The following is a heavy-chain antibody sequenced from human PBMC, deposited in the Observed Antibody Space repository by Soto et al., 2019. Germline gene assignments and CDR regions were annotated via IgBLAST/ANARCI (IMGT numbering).Heavy chain of an antibody. CDR1: GGTVASSHW. CDR3: AREIVTAGGNNYFDP. J-gene: IGHJ5*02. D-gene: IGHD2-21*02. V-gene: IGHV4-4*02. CDR2: VYHTGDT. Sequence: PSETLSLTCGVSGGTVASSHWWSWVRQSPGGGLEWIGNVYHTGDTNLNPSLQSRVTMSVDKSNNQFSLRLNSLTAADTAVYFCAREIVTAGGNNYFDPWGPGTLVTVSS.